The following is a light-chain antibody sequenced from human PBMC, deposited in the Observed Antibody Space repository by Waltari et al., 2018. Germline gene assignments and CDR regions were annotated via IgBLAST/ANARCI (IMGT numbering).Light chain of an antibody. CDR2: DVS. V-gene: IGLV2-14*03. CDR1: SSDVGGYTY. CDR3: SSYTSSSTLVV. J-gene: IGLJ2*01. Sequence: QSALTQPASVSGSPGQSITISCTGTSSDVGGYTYVPWYQQHPGKAPKLMIYDVSNRPSGVSNRFSGSKSGNTASLTISGLQAEDEADYYCSSYTSSSTLVVFGGGTKLTVL.